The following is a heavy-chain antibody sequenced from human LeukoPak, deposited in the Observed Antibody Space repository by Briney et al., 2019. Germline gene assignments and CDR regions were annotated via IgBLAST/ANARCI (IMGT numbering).Heavy chain of an antibody. CDR3: ARDLGAGGEFDY. V-gene: IGHV4-31*03. D-gene: IGHD3-10*01. J-gene: IGHJ4*02. Sequence: SQTLSLTCSVSGGSISSGGYYWNWIRQLPGKGLEWIGYIYYTGSASYNPSLKSRVTISVDTSKNQFSLKLSSVTAADTAVYYCARDLGAGGEFDYWGQGTLVTVSS. CDR2: IYYTGSA. CDR1: GGSISSGGYY.